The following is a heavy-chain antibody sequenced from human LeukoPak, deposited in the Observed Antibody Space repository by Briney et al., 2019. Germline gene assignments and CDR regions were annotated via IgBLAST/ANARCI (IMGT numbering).Heavy chain of an antibody. D-gene: IGHD3-10*01. V-gene: IGHV3-15*01. Sequence: GGSLRLSCAASGFTFSNAWMSWVRQAPGKGLECVGRIRRKTDGGTTDYAAPVKGRFTISRDDSKNTLYLQMNSLKTEDTAVYYCTTNGLYYGSGSYSSGLDYWGQGTLVTVSS. CDR3: TTNGLYYGSGSYSSGLDY. J-gene: IGHJ4*02. CDR1: GFTFSNAW. CDR2: IRRKTDGGTT.